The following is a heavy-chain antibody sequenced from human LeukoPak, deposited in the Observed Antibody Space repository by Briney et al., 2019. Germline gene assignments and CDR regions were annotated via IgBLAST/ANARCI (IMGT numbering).Heavy chain of an antibody. Sequence: GGSLRLSCAASGFSFSSYGMHWVRQAPGKGLEWVAVIWYDGSNKYYADSVKGRFTSSRDNAKNTLYLQMNSLRAEDTAVYYCASAHNDYGDYDFGYWGQGTLVTVSS. V-gene: IGHV3-33*03. D-gene: IGHD4-17*01. CDR3: ASAHNDYGDYDFGY. CDR2: IWYDGSNK. CDR1: GFSFSSYG. J-gene: IGHJ4*02.